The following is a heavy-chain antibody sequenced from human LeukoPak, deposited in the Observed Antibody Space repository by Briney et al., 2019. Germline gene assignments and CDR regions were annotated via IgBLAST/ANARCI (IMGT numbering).Heavy chain of an antibody. J-gene: IGHJ4*02. CDR2: FCYGGSS. CDR1: GGSISRDNYC. Sequence: PSETLSLTCTVSGGSISRDNYCWGWIRQPPVKGLEWIGSFCYGGSSYYNPSLKSRVTISVDTSKNQLSLKLSSVTAADTAVYYCVRSRMGDGYNFAYWGQGILVTVSS. CDR3: VRSRMGDGYNFAY. V-gene: IGHV4-39*01. D-gene: IGHD5-24*01.